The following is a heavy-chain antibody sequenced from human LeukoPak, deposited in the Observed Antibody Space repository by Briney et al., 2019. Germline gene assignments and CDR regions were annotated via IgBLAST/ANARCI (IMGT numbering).Heavy chain of an antibody. CDR2: ISGSGGKT. D-gene: IGHD3-10*01. Sequence: GGSLRLSCAASGFTFSSYAMNWVRQAPGKGLEWVSVISGSGGKTYYADSVKGRFTISRDNSKNTLYLQMNSLRAEDTAVYYCARVMVRGASFDYWGQGTLVTVSS. J-gene: IGHJ4*02. CDR1: GFTFSSYA. V-gene: IGHV3-23*01. CDR3: ARVMVRGASFDY.